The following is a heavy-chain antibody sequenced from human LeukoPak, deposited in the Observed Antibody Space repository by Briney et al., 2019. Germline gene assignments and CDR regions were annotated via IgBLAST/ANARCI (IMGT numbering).Heavy chain of an antibody. Sequence: ASVKVSCKASGYTFTSYGISWVRQAPGQGLEWMGWISAYNGNTNYAQKLQGRVTMTTDTSTSTAYMELRSLRSDDTAVYYCARGEDYYDSSGYFLLFDYWGQGTLVTVSS. J-gene: IGHJ4*02. D-gene: IGHD3-22*01. CDR2: ISAYNGNT. CDR1: GYTFTSYG. V-gene: IGHV1-18*01. CDR3: ARGEDYYDSSGYFLLFDY.